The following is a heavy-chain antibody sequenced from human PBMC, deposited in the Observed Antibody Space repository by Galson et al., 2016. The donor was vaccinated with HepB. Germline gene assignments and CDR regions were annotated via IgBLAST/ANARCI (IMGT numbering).Heavy chain of an antibody. D-gene: IGHD4-17*01. V-gene: IGHV1-2*02. CDR3: AREFNRHTVTTSYYYGMDV. Sequence: SVKVSCKASGYSFTGYFIHWVRQAPGQGLEWMGLTKPHIGGTKYAQKFQGRVTLTRDTSTSTVYMELTSLRSDDTAVYFCAREFNRHTVTTSYYYGMDVWGQGTTVTVSS. J-gene: IGHJ6*02. CDR1: GYSFTGYF. CDR2: TKPHIGGT.